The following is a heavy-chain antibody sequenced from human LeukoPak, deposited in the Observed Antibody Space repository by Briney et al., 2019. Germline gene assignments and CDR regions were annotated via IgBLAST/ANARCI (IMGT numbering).Heavy chain of an antibody. CDR2: IRYGGGNK. D-gene: IGHD3-16*01. Sequence: GGSLRLSCAASGFTFSSYGMHWVRQAPGKGLEWVAVIRYGGGNKYYADSVKGRFTISRDNSKNTLYLQMNSLRAEDTAVYYCAKDEVTSGGGLDYWGQGTLVTVSS. CDR3: AKDEVTSGGGLDY. V-gene: IGHV3-30*02. J-gene: IGHJ4*02. CDR1: GFTFSSYG.